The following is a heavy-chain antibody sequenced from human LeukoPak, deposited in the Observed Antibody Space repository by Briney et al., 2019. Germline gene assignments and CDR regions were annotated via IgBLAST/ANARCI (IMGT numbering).Heavy chain of an antibody. Sequence: GGSLRLSCAASGFTFSSYAMSWVRQAPGKGLEWVSAISGSGGSTYYADSVKGRFTISRDNSKNTLYLQMNSLRAEDTAVYYCVKAPIVVVVAATQGFDYWGQGTLVTVSS. CDR2: ISGSGGST. D-gene: IGHD2-15*01. J-gene: IGHJ4*02. V-gene: IGHV3-23*01. CDR1: GFTFSSYA. CDR3: VKAPIVVVVAATQGFDY.